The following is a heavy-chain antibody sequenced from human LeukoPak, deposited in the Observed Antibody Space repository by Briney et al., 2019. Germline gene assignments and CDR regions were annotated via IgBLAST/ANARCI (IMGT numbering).Heavy chain of an antibody. CDR2: FYSGGST. V-gene: IGHV3-66*01. D-gene: IGHD5-12*01. Sequence: PGGSLRLSCAASGFAVSSNYMNWFRQAPGKGLEWLSVFYSGGSTDYADSVKGRFTMSRDNSKNTLYLQMNSLRAEDTAVYYCARGRGYSGYDESYPFDYWGQGTLVTVSS. CDR3: ARGRGYSGYDESYPFDY. J-gene: IGHJ4*02. CDR1: GFAVSSNY.